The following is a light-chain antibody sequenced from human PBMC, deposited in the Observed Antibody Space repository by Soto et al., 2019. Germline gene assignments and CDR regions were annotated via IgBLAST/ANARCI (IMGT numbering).Light chain of an antibody. Sequence: DIVMTQSPDSLAVSLGERATINCKSSQSVLYSSNNRNYIAWYQQKAGQPPKLLIYWASVREYGVPDRFPGSGSGTDFTLTIDSLQAEDVAIYYCQKYFLTHATFGGGTKVGIK. J-gene: IGKJ4*01. CDR3: QKYFLTHAT. CDR1: QSVLYSSNNRNY. V-gene: IGKV4-1*01. CDR2: WAS.